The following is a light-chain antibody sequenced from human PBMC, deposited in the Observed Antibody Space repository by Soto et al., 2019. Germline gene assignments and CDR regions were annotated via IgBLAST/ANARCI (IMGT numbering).Light chain of an antibody. J-gene: IGKJ1*01. Sequence: VLTQSPATLSLSPGERATLSCRASQSVSSQLAWYQQKPGQAPRLFIYDASKRATGVPGGFSGSGSGTDFTLTISSLEPDDVAVYYCQQRSSWPTFGQGTRVEIK. CDR3: QQRSSWPT. V-gene: IGKV3-11*01. CDR1: QSVSSQ. CDR2: DAS.